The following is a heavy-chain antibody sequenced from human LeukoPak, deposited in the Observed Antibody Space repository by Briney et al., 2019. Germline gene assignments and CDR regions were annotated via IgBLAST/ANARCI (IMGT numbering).Heavy chain of an antibody. J-gene: IGHJ6*03. CDR2: INWNGGST. CDR1: GFTFDDHG. D-gene: IGHD6-19*01. V-gene: IGHV3-20*04. CDR3: ARMAGAGYYFYMDV. Sequence: PGGSLRLSCAASGFTFDDHGMRWVRQAPGKGLEWVPGINWNGGSTGYGDSVKGRFTISRDNSKNSLYLQMNSLRAEDTALYYCARMAGAGYYFYMDVWGKGTTVTVSS.